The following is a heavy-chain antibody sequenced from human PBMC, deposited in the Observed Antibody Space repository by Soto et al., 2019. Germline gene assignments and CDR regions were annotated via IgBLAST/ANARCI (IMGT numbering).Heavy chain of an antibody. D-gene: IGHD2-8*02. J-gene: IGHJ4*02. V-gene: IGHV4-59*01. CDR1: GGSISSYY. CDR2: IYYSGIT. CDR3: ARGGGVYYFDY. Sequence: PSETLSLTCTVSGGSISSYYWSWIRQPPGKGLEWIGYIYYSGITDYNPSLKSRVTISVDTSKSQFSLKPSSVTAADTAVYYCARGGGVYYFDYWGQGTLVTVS.